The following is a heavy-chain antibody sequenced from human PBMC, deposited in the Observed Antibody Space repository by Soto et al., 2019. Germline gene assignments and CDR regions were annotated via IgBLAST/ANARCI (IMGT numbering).Heavy chain of an antibody. CDR1: GGSISSGGYY. Sequence: QVQLQESGPGLVKPSQTLSLTCTVSGGSISSGGYYWSWIRQHPGKGLEWIGYIYDSGSPYYNPSLKSRVTLSVDTSKNQFSLKLSSVTAADTAVYYCARYNGPVLVGARYYMDVWGKGTTVTVSS. D-gene: IGHD2-8*01. J-gene: IGHJ6*03. V-gene: IGHV4-31*03. CDR2: IYDSGSP. CDR3: ARYNGPVLVGARYYMDV.